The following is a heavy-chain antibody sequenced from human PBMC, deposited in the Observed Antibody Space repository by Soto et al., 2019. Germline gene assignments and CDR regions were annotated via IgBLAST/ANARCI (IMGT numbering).Heavy chain of an antibody. D-gene: IGHD2-21*02. CDR1: GESISSSSYY. J-gene: IGHJ4*02. CDR2: IYYSGRT. CDR3: ARQRTTVVTQAYFDH. Sequence: SETLSLTCIVSGESISSSSYYWGWIRQTPGKGLEWIGSIYYSGRTYYNPWFKSRVTISIDTSKNQFSLKLSSVTATDTAVYSCARQRTTVVTQAYFDHWGQGALVTVSS. V-gene: IGHV4-39*01.